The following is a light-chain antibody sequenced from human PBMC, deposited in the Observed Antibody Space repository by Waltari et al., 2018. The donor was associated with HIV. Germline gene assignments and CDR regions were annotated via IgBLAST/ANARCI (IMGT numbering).Light chain of an antibody. V-gene: IGKV2-28*01. CDR3: MQALQTPT. CDR2: LGS. CDR1: QSLLHSNGSNY. J-gene: IGKJ1*01. Sequence: IVMPQSPLSLPVTPGEAASISCMSSQSLLHSNGSNYLDWYLQKPGQSPQLLIYLGSNRASGVPDRFSCSGSGTDFTLKISSGEAEDVGVYYCMQALQTPTFGQGTKVELK.